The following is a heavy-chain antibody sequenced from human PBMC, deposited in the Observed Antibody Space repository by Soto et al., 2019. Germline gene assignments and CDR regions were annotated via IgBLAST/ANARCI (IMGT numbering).Heavy chain of an antibody. V-gene: IGHV1-69*13. J-gene: IGHJ6*02. CDR3: ARGKKERNTYYDFWSGYYNRNYYYYYGMDV. CDR2: IIPIFGTA. Sequence: GPSVKVSCKASGGTFSSYAISWVRQAPGQGLEWMGGIIPIFGTANYAQKFQGRVTITADESTSTAYMELSSLRSEDTAVYYCARGKKERNTYYDFWSGYYNRNYYYYYGMDVWGQGTTVTVSS. CDR1: GGTFSSYA. D-gene: IGHD3-3*01.